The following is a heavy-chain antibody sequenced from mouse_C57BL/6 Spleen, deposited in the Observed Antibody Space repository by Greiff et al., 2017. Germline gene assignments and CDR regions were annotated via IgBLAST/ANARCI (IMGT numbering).Heavy chain of an antibody. CDR1: GYTFTNYW. D-gene: IGHD2-2*01. J-gene: IGHJ4*01. Sequence: QVQLKQSGAELVRPGTSVKMSCKASGYTFTNYWIGWAKQRPGHGLEWIGDIYPGGGYTNYNEKFKGKATLTADKSSSTAYMQFSSLTSEDSAIYYCAREVRGYYAMDYWGQGTSVTVSS. CDR3: AREVRGYYAMDY. V-gene: IGHV1-63*01. CDR2: IYPGGGYT.